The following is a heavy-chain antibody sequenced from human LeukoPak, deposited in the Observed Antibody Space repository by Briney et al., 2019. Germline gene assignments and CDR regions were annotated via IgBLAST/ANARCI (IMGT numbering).Heavy chain of an antibody. D-gene: IGHD1-14*01. CDR2: VHSGGTT. V-gene: IGHV3-66*02. Sequence: PGGSLRLSCAASGFTFSNAWMSWVRQAPGKGLEWVSVVHSGGTTHYADSVKGRFTISRDNSKNTLYLQMNSLRPEDTAVYYCAKDSRNLPFDYWGQGTLVTVSS. CDR1: GFTFSNAW. J-gene: IGHJ4*02. CDR3: AKDSRNLPFDY.